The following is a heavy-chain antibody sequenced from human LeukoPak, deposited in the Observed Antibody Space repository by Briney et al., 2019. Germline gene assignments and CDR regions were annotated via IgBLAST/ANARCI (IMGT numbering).Heavy chain of an antibody. D-gene: IGHD6-19*01. CDR2: IKQDGSKK. CDR1: GFPFSSYW. V-gene: IGHV3-7*01. J-gene: IGHJ4*02. CDR3: ARTPSSGWYL. Sequence: GGSLRLSCVASGFPFSSYWMTWVRQAPGKGLEWVANIKQDGSKKSYVDSVKGRFTISRDNAKNSLYLQMNSLRAEDTAEYYCARTPSSGWYLWGQGTLVTVSS.